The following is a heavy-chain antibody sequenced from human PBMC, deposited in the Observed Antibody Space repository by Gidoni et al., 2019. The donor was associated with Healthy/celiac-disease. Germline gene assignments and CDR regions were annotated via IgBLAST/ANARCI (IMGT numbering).Heavy chain of an antibody. CDR1: GSTFTSYG. V-gene: IGHV1-18*01. D-gene: IGHD3-16*02. CDR2: ISAYNGNT. CDR3: ARDLNSKRRLGELSLPSY. Sequence: QVQLVQSGAEVKKPGASVKVSCKASGSTFTSYGISWVRQAPGQGLEWMGWISAYNGNTKYAQKPQGRVTMTTDTSTSTAYMELRSLRSDDTAVYYCARDLNSKRRLGELSLPSYWGQGTLVTVSS. J-gene: IGHJ4*02.